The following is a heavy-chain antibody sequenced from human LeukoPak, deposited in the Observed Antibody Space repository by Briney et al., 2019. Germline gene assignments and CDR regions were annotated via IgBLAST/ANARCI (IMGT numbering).Heavy chain of an antibody. Sequence: GGSLRLSCAASGFTFSTYDMSWFRQAPGKGLEWVSLIRGHDGSTYYANSVKGRFTLSRDNFKDALYLQMNSLTAEDTAVYYCAKGHWGDNWGQGTLVTVSS. V-gene: IGHV3-23*01. CDR1: GFTFSTYD. CDR3: AKGHWGDN. D-gene: IGHD7-27*01. J-gene: IGHJ4*02. CDR2: IRGHDGST.